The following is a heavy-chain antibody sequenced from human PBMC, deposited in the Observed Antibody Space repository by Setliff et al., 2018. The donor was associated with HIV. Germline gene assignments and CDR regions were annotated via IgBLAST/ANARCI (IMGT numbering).Heavy chain of an antibody. J-gene: IGHJ4*02. Sequence: ASVKVSCKVSGYILSELSTYWVRQAPGKGLEWMGGFDPENDGTIYAQKFQGRVTMTEDTTTDTAYMELNSLRSDDTAVYFCSTTLRGITVAGLDYWGQGTLVTV. CDR1: GYILSELS. CDR3: STTLRGITVAGLDY. D-gene: IGHD6-19*01. V-gene: IGHV1-24*01. CDR2: FDPENDGT.